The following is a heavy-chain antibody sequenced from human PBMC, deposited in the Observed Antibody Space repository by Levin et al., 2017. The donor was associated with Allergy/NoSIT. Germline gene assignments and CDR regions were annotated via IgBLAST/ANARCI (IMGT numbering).Heavy chain of an antibody. V-gene: IGHV3-23*01. CDR1: GFTFSNYA. CDR2: ISGSASST. J-gene: IGHJ3*02. Sequence: GGSLRLSCAASGFTFSNYAMSWVRQAPGKGLEWVSGISGSASSTDYADSVKGRFTISRDNSKNTLYLQMNSLRAEDTAAYYCAKDLGVTKKNAFEIWGQGTMVTVSS. CDR3: AKDLGVTKKNAFEI. D-gene: IGHD4-17*01.